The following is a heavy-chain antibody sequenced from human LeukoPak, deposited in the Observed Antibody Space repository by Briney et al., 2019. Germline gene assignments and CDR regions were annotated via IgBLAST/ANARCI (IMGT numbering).Heavy chain of an antibody. J-gene: IGHJ5*02. CDR3: ARSPRSYQLLYWFDP. Sequence: SVKVSCKASGGTSSSYAISWVRQAPGQGLEWMGGIIPIFGTANYAQKFQGRVTITADESTSTAYMELSSLRSEDTAVYYCARSPRSYQLLYWFDPWGQGTPVTVSS. CDR1: GGTSSSYA. V-gene: IGHV1-69*13. D-gene: IGHD2-2*01. CDR2: IIPIFGTA.